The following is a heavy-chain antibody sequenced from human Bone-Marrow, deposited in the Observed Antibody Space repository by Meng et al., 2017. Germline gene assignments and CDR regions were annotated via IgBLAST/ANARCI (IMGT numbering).Heavy chain of an antibody. Sequence: QVPVQESGQGLVKPSGTLSLTCAVSGGSISSSNWWSWVRQPPGKGLEWIGEINHSGSTNYNPSLKSRVTISVDTSKNQFSLKLSSVTAADTAVYYCARAKRIYSGYGWWFDPWGQGTLVTVSS. CDR1: GGSISSSNW. CDR3: ARAKRIYSGYGWWFDP. J-gene: IGHJ5*02. D-gene: IGHD5-12*01. CDR2: INHSGST. V-gene: IGHV4-4*02.